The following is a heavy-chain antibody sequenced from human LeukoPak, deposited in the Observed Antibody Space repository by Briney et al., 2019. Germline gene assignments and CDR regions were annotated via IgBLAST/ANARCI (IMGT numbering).Heavy chain of an antibody. D-gene: IGHD2-15*01. Sequence: SETLSLTCTVPGGSISSHYWGWIRQPPGKGLEWIGSIYYSGSTYYNPSLKSRVTISVDTSKNQFSLKLSSVTAADTAVYYCARDSDIVVVGVAAFDIWGQGTMVTVSS. J-gene: IGHJ3*02. CDR2: IYYSGST. V-gene: IGHV4-39*07. CDR3: ARDSDIVVVGVAAFDI. CDR1: GGSISSHY.